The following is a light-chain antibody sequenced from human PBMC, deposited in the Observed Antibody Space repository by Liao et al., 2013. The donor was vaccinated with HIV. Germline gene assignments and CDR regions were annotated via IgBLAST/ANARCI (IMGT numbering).Light chain of an antibody. Sequence: SYDLTQPPSVSVSPGQTANVTCSGDALGDRFVCWYQQRPGQSPVLVMSYDSDRPSGIPERFSGSNSGYAAILTISGVEAGDEATYFCQVCESGGGHCVFGSGTEVTV. J-gene: IGLJ1*01. V-gene: IGLV3-1*01. CDR2: YDS. CDR1: ALGDRF. CDR3: QVCESGGGHCV.